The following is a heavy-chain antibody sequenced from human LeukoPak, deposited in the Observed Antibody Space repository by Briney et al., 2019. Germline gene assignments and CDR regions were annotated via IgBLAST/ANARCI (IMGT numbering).Heavy chain of an antibody. CDR1: GGTFSSYA. D-gene: IGHD3-10*01. Sequence: GASVKVSCKASGGTFSSYAISWVRQAPGQGLEWMGGIIPIFGTANYAQKFQGRVTITADESTSTAYMELSRLRSDDTAVYYCASDYGSGSYYNSQDNWFDPWGQGTLVTVSS. CDR3: ASDYGSGSYYNSQDNWFDP. V-gene: IGHV1-69*13. J-gene: IGHJ5*02. CDR2: IIPIFGTA.